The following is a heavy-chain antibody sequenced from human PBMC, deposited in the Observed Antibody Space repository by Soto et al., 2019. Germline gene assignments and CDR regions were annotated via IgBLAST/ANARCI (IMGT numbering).Heavy chain of an antibody. CDR3: AHSRCGGDCLQSYSSHYYYGMDV. Sequence: QITLKESGPTLVKPTQTLTLTCTFSGFSLSTGGVGVGWIRQPPGEALEWLALIYWDNDKRYSPSLKSRLTITKDASKNQVVLTMTNMDPMDTATYYCAHSRCGGDCLQSYSSHYYYGMDVWGQGTTVTVSS. V-gene: IGHV2-5*02. CDR1: GFSLSTGGVG. CDR2: IYWDNDK. D-gene: IGHD2-21*02. J-gene: IGHJ6*02.